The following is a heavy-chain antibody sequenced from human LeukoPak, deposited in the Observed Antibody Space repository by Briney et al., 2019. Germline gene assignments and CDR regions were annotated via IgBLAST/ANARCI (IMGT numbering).Heavy chain of an antibody. CDR2: INPSGGST. CDR3: ARGFPCYYDSSGYCYFDY. CDR1: GYTFTSYY. D-gene: IGHD3-22*01. Sequence: ASVKVSCKASGYTFTSYYMHWVRQAPGQGLEWMGIINPSGGSTGYAQKFQGRVTMTRDTSTSTVYMELSSLRSEDTAVYYCARGFPCYYDSSGYCYFDYWGQGTLVTVSS. J-gene: IGHJ4*02. V-gene: IGHV1-46*01.